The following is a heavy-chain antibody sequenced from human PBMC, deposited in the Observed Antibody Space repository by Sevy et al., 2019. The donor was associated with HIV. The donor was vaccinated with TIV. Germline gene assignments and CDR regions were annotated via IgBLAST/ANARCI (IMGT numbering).Heavy chain of an antibody. Sequence: ASVKVSCKASGLTFKSSAVQWVRRARGQRLEWIGWIVVGSGNTNYAQIFQERVTITRDMSTSTTYMELTSLRSEDTAVYYCAADNLQGYYYYYMEVWGKGTTVTVSS. CDR3: AADNLQGYYYYYMEV. J-gene: IGHJ6*03. CDR2: IVVGSGNT. D-gene: IGHD3-16*01. CDR1: GLTFKSSA. V-gene: IGHV1-58*01.